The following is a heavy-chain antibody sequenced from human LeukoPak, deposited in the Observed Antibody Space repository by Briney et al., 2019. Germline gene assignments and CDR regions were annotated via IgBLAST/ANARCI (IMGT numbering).Heavy chain of an antibody. V-gene: IGHV4-30-4*01. D-gene: IGHD3-10*01. CDR2: IYYSGST. J-gene: IGHJ4*02. Sequence: SQTLSLTCTVSSGSISSGDYYWSWIRQPPGKGLEWIGYIYYSGSTYYNPSLKSRVTISVDTSKNQFSLKLSSVTAADTAVYYCARGVRVRGAVDYWGQGTLVTVSS. CDR3: ARGVRVRGAVDY. CDR1: SGSISSGDYY.